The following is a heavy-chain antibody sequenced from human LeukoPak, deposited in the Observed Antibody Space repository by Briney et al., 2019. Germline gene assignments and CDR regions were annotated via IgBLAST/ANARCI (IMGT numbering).Heavy chain of an antibody. V-gene: IGHV4-59*12. J-gene: IGHJ6*02. CDR2: IYYSGST. CDR3: ARDPGLSNYYYGMDV. CDR1: GGSISSYY. Sequence: SETLSLTCTVSGGSISSYYWSWIRQPPGKGLEWTGYIYYSGSTNYNPSLKSRVTISVETSKNQFSLRLSSVTAADTAVYYCARDPGLSNYYYGMDVWGQGTTVTVSS.